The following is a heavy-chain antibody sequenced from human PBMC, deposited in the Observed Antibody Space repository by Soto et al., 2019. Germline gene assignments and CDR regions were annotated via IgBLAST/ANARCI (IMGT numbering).Heavy chain of an antibody. D-gene: IGHD3-10*01. CDR3: AHRRTGVSRWYYGDFDY. V-gene: IGHV2-5*02. CDR1: SFSRSTSGVG. Sequence: QITLREAGPTLVKPTQTLTLTCTFSSFSRSTSGVGVGWIRQPPGKALEWLVCIYWDDDKRYSPSLRSRLAIPKDTSKTQVVLTMTNVDPVDTATYFCAHRRTGVSRWYYGDFDYWGQGTLVTVSS. J-gene: IGHJ4*02. CDR2: IYWDDDK.